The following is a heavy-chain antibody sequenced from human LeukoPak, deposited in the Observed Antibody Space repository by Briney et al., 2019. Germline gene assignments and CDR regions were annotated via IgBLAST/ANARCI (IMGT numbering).Heavy chain of an antibody. D-gene: IGHD3-16*02. CDR3: AKDPWDYVWGSYRYTGFDY. V-gene: IGHV3-23*01. CDR2: IDYSGGSS. CDR1: GFTLSSYE. Sequence: GGSLRLSCTVSGFTLSSYEMSWIRQAPGRGLEWVSSIDYSGGSSYYADSVKGRFTISRDDSKNTLYLQMNSLRAEDTAVYYCAKDPWDYVWGSYRYTGFDYWGQGTLVTVSS. J-gene: IGHJ4*02.